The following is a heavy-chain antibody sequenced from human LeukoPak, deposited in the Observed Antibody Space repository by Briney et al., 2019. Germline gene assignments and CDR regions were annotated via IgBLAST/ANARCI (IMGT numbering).Heavy chain of an antibody. CDR1: GGSISSYY. Sequence: SETLSPTCTVSGGSISSYYWSCIRQPPGKGLEWIGYIYYSASTNYNPSLKSRVTISVDTSKNQFSLKLSSVTAADTAVYYCAREDSSGWYGVDYWGQGTLVTVSS. CDR2: IYYSAST. V-gene: IGHV4-59*01. CDR3: AREDSSGWYGVDY. D-gene: IGHD6-19*01. J-gene: IGHJ4*02.